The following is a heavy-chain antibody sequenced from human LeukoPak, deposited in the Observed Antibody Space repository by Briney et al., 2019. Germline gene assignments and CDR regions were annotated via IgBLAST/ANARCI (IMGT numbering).Heavy chain of an antibody. CDR3: ARLYSSSWLGPFDY. V-gene: IGHV4-59*08. D-gene: IGHD6-13*01. CDR2: IYYSGST. J-gene: IGHJ4*02. CDR1: GGSISSYY. Sequence: SETLSLTCTVSGGSISSYYWSWIRQPPGKGLEWIGYIYYSGSTNYNPSLKSRVTISVDTSKNQFSLKLSSVTAADTAVYYCARLYSSSWLGPFDYLGQGTLVNVSS.